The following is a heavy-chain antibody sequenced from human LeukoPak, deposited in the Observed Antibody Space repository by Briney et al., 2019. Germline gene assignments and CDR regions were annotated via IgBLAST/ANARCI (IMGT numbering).Heavy chain of an antibody. CDR2: ISTGSGTT. CDR3: VKEMGYCSGGGCYRWFHA. D-gene: IGHD2-15*01. J-gene: IGHJ5*02. Sequence: GGSLRLSRAAPGFTFSSYSTRWVRQAPGKGLDRISHISTGSGTTYYADSVKGRCTIARADARTSLSLQMNSLRAEYTAVYYCVKEMGYCSGGGCYRWFHAWGQGALVTVSS. CDR1: GFTFSSYS. V-gene: IGHV3-48*01.